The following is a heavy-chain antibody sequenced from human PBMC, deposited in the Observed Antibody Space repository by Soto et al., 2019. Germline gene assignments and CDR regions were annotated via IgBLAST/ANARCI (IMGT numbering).Heavy chain of an antibody. Sequence: GASVKVSCKDSGYTFTSYAMQWVRQAPGQRLEWMGWINAGKGNTKYSQRFQGRVTITRDTSANTAYMELSSLRSEDTAVYYCARSSSLVDYYYYMDVWGKGTTVTVSS. V-gene: IGHV1-3*01. CDR1: GYTFTSYA. J-gene: IGHJ6*03. CDR3: ARSSSLVDYYYYMDV. CDR2: INAGKGNT. D-gene: IGHD6-13*01.